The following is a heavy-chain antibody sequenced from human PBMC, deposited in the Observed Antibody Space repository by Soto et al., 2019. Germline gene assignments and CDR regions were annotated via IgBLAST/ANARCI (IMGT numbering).Heavy chain of an antibody. CDR1: GGSVSSGDYY. CDR2: IYYSGST. J-gene: IGHJ6*02. D-gene: IGHD4-17*01. CDR3: ARDTNYGDYVAYYYGMDV. V-gene: IGHV4-30-4*01. Sequence: SETLSLTCTVSGGSVSSGDYYWSWIHQPPGKGLEWIGYIYYSGSTYYNPSLKSRVTISVDTSKNQFSLKLSSVTAADTAVYYCARDTNYGDYVAYYYGMDVWGQGTTVTVSS.